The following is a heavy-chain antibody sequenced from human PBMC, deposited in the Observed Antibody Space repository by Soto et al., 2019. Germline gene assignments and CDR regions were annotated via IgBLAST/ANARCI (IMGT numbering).Heavy chain of an antibody. V-gene: IGHV4-34*01. Sequence: QVQLQQWGAGLLKPSETLSLTCAVYGGSFSGYYWSWIRQPPGKGLEWIGEINHSGSTNYNPSLKSRVTXXVXTXXNQFSLKLSSVTAADTAVYYCATSIAAAGRYYFQHWGQGTLVTVSS. CDR3: ATSIAAAGRYYFQH. CDR2: INHSGST. D-gene: IGHD6-13*01. J-gene: IGHJ1*01. CDR1: GGSFSGYY.